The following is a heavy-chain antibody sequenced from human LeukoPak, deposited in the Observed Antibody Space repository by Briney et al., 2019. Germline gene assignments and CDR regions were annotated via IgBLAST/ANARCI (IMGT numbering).Heavy chain of an antibody. D-gene: IGHD3-22*01. CDR2: MNPNSGNT. CDR1: GYTFTSYD. V-gene: IGHV1-8*01. J-gene: IGHJ6*02. Sequence: ASVKVSCKASGYTFTSYDINWVRQATGQGLEWMGWMNPNSGNTGYAQKFQGRVTMTRNTSISTAYMELSSLRSEDTAVYYCARGLPNYYDSSGYYYYYYGMDVWGQGTTVTVSS. CDR3: ARGLPNYYDSSGYYYYYYGMDV.